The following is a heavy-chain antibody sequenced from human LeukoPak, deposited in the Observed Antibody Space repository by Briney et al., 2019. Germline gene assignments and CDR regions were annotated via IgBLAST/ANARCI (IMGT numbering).Heavy chain of an antibody. V-gene: IGHV3-48*03. Sequence: GGSLRLSCAASGFTFSSYEMNWVRQAPGKGLEWVSYISSSGSTIYYADSVKGRFTISRDNAKNSLYLQMNSLRAEDTAVYYCASTMVRAYYYYMDVWGKGTTVTISS. D-gene: IGHD3-10*01. J-gene: IGHJ6*03. CDR1: GFTFSSYE. CDR3: ASTMVRAYYYYMDV. CDR2: ISSSGSTI.